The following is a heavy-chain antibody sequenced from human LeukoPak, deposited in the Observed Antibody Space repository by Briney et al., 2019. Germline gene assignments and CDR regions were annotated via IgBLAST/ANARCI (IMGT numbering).Heavy chain of an antibody. CDR2: INHSGST. D-gene: IGHD2-2*01. V-gene: IGHV4-34*01. CDR3: ARAEYCSSTSCSLDWFDP. J-gene: IGHJ5*02. CDR1: GGSFSGYY. Sequence: SETLSLTCAVYGGSFSGYYWSWIRQPPGKGLEWIGEINHSGSTNYNPSLKSRVTISVETSKNQFSLKLSSVTAADTAVYYCARAEYCSSTSCSLDWFDPWGQGTLVTVSS.